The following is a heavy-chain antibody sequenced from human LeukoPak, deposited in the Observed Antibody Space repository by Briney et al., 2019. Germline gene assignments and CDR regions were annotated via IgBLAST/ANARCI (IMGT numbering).Heavy chain of an antibody. J-gene: IGHJ4*02. CDR3: AKSLRFEDYTNLCFDY. Sequence: PGGSLRLSCAASGFTFSSFAMSWVRQAPGKGLEWVSAISGRGDTTYYADSVKGRFTISRDNSKNTLYVQMNSLRAEDTAVYYCAKSLRFEDYTNLCFDYWGQGTLVTVSS. D-gene: IGHD3-10*01. CDR2: ISGRGDTT. CDR1: GFTFSSFA. V-gene: IGHV3-23*01.